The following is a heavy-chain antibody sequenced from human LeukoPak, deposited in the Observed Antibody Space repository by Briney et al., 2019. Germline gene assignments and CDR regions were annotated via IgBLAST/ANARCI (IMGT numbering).Heavy chain of an antibody. CDR3: ARVLGGYYYDSSGSGAFDI. CDR2: ISSSSSYI. D-gene: IGHD3-22*01. Sequence: PGGSLRLSCAASGFTFSSYSMNWVRQAPGEGLDWVSSISSSSSYIYYADSVKGRFTISRDNAKNSLYLQMNSLRAEDTAVYYCARVLGGYYYDSSGSGAFDIWGQGTMVTVSS. CDR1: GFTFSSYS. V-gene: IGHV3-21*01. J-gene: IGHJ3*02.